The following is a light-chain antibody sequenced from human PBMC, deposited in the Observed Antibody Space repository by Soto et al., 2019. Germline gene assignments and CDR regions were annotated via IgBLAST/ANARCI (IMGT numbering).Light chain of an antibody. CDR3: QQYGSSPQT. J-gene: IGKJ1*01. CDR2: GAS. CDR1: QSVTSNY. V-gene: IGKV3-20*01. Sequence: EIVLTQSPGTLSLYPGERATLSCRASQSVTSNYLAWYQQRPGQAPSLLIFGASNRAAGMPDRFSGTGSGTDFTLTISRLEPEDFAVYYCQQYGSSPQTFGQGTKVDIK.